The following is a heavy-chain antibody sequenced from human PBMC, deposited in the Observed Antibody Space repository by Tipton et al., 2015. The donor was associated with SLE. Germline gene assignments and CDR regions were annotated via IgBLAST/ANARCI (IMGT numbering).Heavy chain of an antibody. CDR1: GYTFTSYG. J-gene: IGHJ6*03. V-gene: IGHV1-18*01. CDR3: ARVNYDFWSGSTAWYYMDV. Sequence: QLVQSGAEVKKPGASVKVSCKASGYTFTSYGISWVRQAPGQGLEWMGWISAYNGNTNYAQKLQGRVTMTTDTSTSTAYMELRSLRSDDTAVYYCARVNYDFWSGSTAWYYMDVWGKGTTVTVPS. CDR2: ISAYNGNT. D-gene: IGHD3-3*01.